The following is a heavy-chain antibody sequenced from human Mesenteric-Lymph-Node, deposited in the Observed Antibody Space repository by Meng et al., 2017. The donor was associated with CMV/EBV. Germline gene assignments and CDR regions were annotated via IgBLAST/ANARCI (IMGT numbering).Heavy chain of an antibody. CDR1: GFSLSTSGVG. V-gene: IGHV2-5*02. CDR3: AHSSGIAAAGPFYFDY. Sequence: QITLKESGPTLVKPTHTLTPTSTFSGFSLSTSGVGVGWIRQPPGKALEWLALIYWDDDKRYSPSLKSRLTITKDTSKNQVVLTMTNMDPVDTATYYCAHSSGIAAAGPFYFDYWGQGTLVTVSS. J-gene: IGHJ4*02. CDR2: IYWDDDK. D-gene: IGHD6-13*01.